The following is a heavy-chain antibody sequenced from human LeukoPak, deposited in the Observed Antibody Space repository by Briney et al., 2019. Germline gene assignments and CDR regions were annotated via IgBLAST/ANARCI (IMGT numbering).Heavy chain of an antibody. D-gene: IGHD2-2*03. J-gene: IGHJ4*02. CDR2: IKQDGSEK. CDR3: ARIGYRSSSFDY. V-gene: IGHV3-7*01. Sequence: GGSLRLSCAASGFTFSSYSMSWVRQAPGKGLEWVANIKQDGSEKDYVDFMKGRFTISRDNGKNSVYLHVNSLRAEDTAVYHCARIGYRSSSFDYWGQGTLVTVSS. CDR1: GFTFSSYS.